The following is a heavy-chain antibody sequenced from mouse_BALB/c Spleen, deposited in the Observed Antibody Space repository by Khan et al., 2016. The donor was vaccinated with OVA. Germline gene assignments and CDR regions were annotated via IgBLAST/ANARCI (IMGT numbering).Heavy chain of an antibody. CDR3: AGYGSYFAY. D-gene: IGHD1-1*01. Sequence: EVQLLESGPSLVKPSQTLSLTCSVTGDSITSGYWNWIRKFPGNELEYMGYINYSGGTYYNPSLKSRISITRDTSKNQYYLQLKSVTTEDTAIFYCAGYGSYFAYWGQGTLVTVSA. CDR1: GDSITSGY. J-gene: IGHJ3*01. V-gene: IGHV3-8*02. CDR2: INYSGGT.